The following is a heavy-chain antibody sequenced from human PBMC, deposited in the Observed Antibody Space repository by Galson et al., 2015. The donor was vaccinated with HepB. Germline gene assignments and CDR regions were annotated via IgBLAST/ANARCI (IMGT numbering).Heavy chain of an antibody. J-gene: IGHJ6*03. V-gene: IGHV4-39*01. CDR1: TGSISSKSYY. D-gene: IGHD3-10*01. Sequence: SETLSLTCSVSTGSISSKSYYWGWIRQPPGKGLEWIGNIYYTGTTSYNPSLKSRVTISVDTSRSQFSLKLSSVIAADTAVYHCVRHHYYDSGSYYNPYYYYMDVWGKGTTVTVSS. CDR2: IYYTGTT. CDR3: VRHHYYDSGSYYNPYYYYMDV.